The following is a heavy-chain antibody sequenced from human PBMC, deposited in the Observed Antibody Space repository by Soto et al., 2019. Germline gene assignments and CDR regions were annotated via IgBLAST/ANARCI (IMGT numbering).Heavy chain of an antibody. D-gene: IGHD6-13*01. CDR2: IWYDGSNK. V-gene: IGHV3-33*01. CDR3: ARELGSSSWYYFDY. J-gene: IGHJ4*02. CDR1: GFTFSRYG. Sequence: GGSLRLSCAASGFTFSRYGMHWVRQSPGKGLEWVAVIWYDGSNKYYADSVKGRFTISRDNSKNTLYLQMNSLRAENTAVYYCARELGSSSWYYFDYWGQGTLVTVSS.